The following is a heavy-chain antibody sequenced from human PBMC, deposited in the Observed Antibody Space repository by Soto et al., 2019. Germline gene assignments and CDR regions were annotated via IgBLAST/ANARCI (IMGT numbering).Heavy chain of an antibody. CDR2: INHSGST. Sequence: SETLSLTCAVYGGSFSGYYWSWIRQPPGKGLEWIGEINHSGSTNYNPSLKSRVTISVDTSKNQFSLKLSSVTAADTAVYYCARALGPSYYYYYMDVWGKGTTVTVSS. D-gene: IGHD7-27*01. V-gene: IGHV4-34*01. CDR3: ARALGPSYYYYYMDV. CDR1: GGSFSGYY. J-gene: IGHJ6*03.